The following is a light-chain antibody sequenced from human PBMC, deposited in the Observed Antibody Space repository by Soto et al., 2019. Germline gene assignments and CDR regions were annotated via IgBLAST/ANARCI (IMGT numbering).Light chain of an antibody. CDR2: AAS. J-gene: IGKJ5*01. CDR3: QQNYDTPIT. CDR1: QIVFYSSNNKNS. Sequence: DIVVTQSPDSLAVFLGERATIHCKFSQIVFYSSNNKNSVAWYQQKSGRXPKLXIYAASSLQIGVPSRFSGSGSGTNFTITISSLQPEDGETYLCQQNYDTPITFGQGTRLEIK. V-gene: IGKV4-1*01.